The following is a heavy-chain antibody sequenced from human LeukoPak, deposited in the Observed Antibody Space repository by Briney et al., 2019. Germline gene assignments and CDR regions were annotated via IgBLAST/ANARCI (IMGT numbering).Heavy chain of an antibody. J-gene: IGHJ4*02. D-gene: IGHD5-18*01. CDR3: ARGRWIQLWFDY. V-gene: IGHV3-64*01. Sequence: GSLRLSCAASGFTFSSYAMHWVCQAPGKGLEYVSAISSNGGSTYYANSVKGRFTISRDNSKNTLYLQMGSLRAEDMAVYYCARGRWIQLWFDYWGQGTLVTVSS. CDR1: GFTFSSYA. CDR2: ISSNGGST.